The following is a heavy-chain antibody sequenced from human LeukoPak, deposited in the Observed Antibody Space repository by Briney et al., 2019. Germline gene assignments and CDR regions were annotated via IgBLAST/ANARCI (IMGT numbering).Heavy chain of an antibody. Sequence: PGGSLRLSCAASGFTFSSYAMHWVRQAPGKGLEWVAVISYDGSNKYYADSVKGRFTISRDNAKNSLYLQMNSLRAEDTAVYYCAREVSGYYYCDYWGQGTLVTVSS. CDR3: AREVSGYYYCDY. CDR1: GFTFSSYA. D-gene: IGHD3-22*01. CDR2: ISYDGSNK. J-gene: IGHJ4*02. V-gene: IGHV3-30-3*01.